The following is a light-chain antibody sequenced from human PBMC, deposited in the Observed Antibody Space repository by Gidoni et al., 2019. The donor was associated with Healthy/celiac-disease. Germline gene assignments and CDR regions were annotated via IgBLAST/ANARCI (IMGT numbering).Light chain of an antibody. CDR1: QSVLYSSNNKNY. CDR2: WAS. V-gene: IGKV4-1*01. Sequence: DIVMSQSPDSLAVSLGERATINCKSSQSVLYSSNNKNYLAWYQQKPGQPPKLLIYWASTRESGVPDRFRGSGSGTDFTLTISSLQAEDVAVYYCQKYYSTPVTFGPGTKVDIK. CDR3: QKYYSTPVT. J-gene: IGKJ3*01.